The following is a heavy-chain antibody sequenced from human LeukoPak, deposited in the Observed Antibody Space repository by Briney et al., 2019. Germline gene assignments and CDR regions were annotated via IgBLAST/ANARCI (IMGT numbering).Heavy chain of an antibody. D-gene: IGHD2-15*01. CDR1: GFIVSSNY. J-gene: IGHJ4*02. Sequence: GGSLRLSCAASGFIVSSNYMSWVRQAPGKGLEWVSVIYSGGSTYYADSEKGRFTISRDNSKNTLYLQMNSLRAEDTAVYYCASTHLGYCSSVSCQNDYWGQGTLVTVSS. V-gene: IGHV3-53*01. CDR2: IYSGGST. CDR3: ASTHLGYCSSVSCQNDY.